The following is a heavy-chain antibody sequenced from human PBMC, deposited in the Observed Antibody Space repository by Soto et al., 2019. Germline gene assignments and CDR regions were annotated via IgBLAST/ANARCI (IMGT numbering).Heavy chain of an antibody. D-gene: IGHD3-16*01. V-gene: IGHV4-30-2*02. CDR3: ARGGATSKRPYYYGMDV. CDR2: IYHSGST. CDR1: GGSISSGGYS. J-gene: IGHJ6*02. Sequence: PSETLSLTCAVSGGSISSGGYSWSWIRQPPGKGLEWIGYIYHSGSTYYNPSLKSRVTISVDTSKNQFSLKLSSVTAADTAVYYCARGGATSKRPYYYGMDVWGQGTTVTVSS.